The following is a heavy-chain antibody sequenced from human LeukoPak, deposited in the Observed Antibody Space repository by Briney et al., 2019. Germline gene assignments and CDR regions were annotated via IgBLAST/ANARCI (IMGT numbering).Heavy chain of an antibody. CDR3: TRDRSRAEDD. CDR2: INQGGSDK. D-gene: IGHD1-14*01. V-gene: IGHV3-7*01. J-gene: IGHJ4*02. Sequence: GGSLRLSCAASGFTFSGHWMSWVRQAPGKGLEWVANINQGGSDKYYVDSVKGRFTISRDNPNNLLYLQMNSLRGEDTAVYYCTRDRSRAEDDWGQGTLVTVSS. CDR1: GFTFSGHW.